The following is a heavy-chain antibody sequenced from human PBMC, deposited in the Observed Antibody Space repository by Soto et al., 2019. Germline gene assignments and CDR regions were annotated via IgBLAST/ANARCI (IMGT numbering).Heavy chain of an antibody. CDR1: GYTLTSYG. CDR3: ARGVRTYCSGGSCLEYFQH. J-gene: IGHJ1*01. CDR2: ISAYNGNT. D-gene: IGHD2-15*01. V-gene: IGHV1-18*01. Sequence: ASVKVSCKASGYTLTSYGISWVRQAPGQGLEWMGWISAYNGNTNYAQKLQGRVTMTTDTSTSTAYMELRSLRSDDTAVYYCARGVRTYCSGGSCLEYFQHWGQGTLVTVSS.